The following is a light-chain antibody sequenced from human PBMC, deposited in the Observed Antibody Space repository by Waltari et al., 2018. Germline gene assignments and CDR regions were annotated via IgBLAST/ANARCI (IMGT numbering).Light chain of an antibody. Sequence: CDLTQDPAVSVALGQTARTTCQGDSLRNDYVNWYQQRPGQAPLLLIANNLNRPSGSPDRFSGSKSGGTASLTITETQAQDEADYYCNSRDSSADHVVFGGGTKLTVL. CDR3: NSRDSSADHVV. V-gene: IGLV3-19*01. CDR1: SLRNDY. J-gene: IGLJ3*02. CDR2: NNL.